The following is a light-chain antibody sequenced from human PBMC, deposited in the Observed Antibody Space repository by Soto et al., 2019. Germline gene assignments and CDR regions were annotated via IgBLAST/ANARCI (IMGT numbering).Light chain of an antibody. CDR1: SSDVGAYNF. J-gene: IGLJ1*01. CDR3: SSFTRSSTYV. CDR2: DVN. Sequence: QSVLTQPASVSGSPGQSITISCTGTSSDVGAYNFVSWYQQYPGKAPKVMIYDVNNRPSGVSNRFSGSKSGNTASLTISGLQAEDEADYYCSSFTRSSTYVFGSGTKLTVL. V-gene: IGLV2-14*01.